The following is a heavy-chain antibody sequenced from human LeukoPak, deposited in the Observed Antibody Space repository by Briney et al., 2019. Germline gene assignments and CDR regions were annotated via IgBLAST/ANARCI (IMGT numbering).Heavy chain of an antibody. Sequence: PGGSLRLSCAASGFTFSSYAMSRVRQAPGKGLEWVSAISGSGGSTYYADSVKGRFTISRDNSKNTLYLQMNSLRAEDTAVYYCAKAISYSSSWYPTFDYWGQGTLVTVSS. CDR1: GFTFSSYA. CDR3: AKAISYSSSWYPTFDY. V-gene: IGHV3-23*01. D-gene: IGHD6-13*01. CDR2: ISGSGGST. J-gene: IGHJ4*02.